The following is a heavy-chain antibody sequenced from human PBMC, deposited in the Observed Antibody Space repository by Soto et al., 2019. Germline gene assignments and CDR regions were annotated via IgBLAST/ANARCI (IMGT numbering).Heavy chain of an antibody. CDR2: MNPSGGST. J-gene: IGHJ3*02. Sequence: ASVKVSCKASGYTFTSYYMHWVRQAPGRGLEWMGIMNPSGGSTSYAQKLQGRVTMTRDTSTSTVYMELSSLRSEDTAVYYCARGLLWFGELREGDAFDIWGQGTMVTVSS. V-gene: IGHV1-46*04. CDR1: GYTFTSYY. D-gene: IGHD3-10*01. CDR3: ARGLLWFGELREGDAFDI.